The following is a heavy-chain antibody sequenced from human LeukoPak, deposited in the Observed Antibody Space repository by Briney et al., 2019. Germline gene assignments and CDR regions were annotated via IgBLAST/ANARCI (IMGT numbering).Heavy chain of an antibody. CDR3: ARDLYGDQKYFYYMDV. D-gene: IGHD4-17*01. J-gene: IGHJ6*03. Sequence: GGSLRLSCAASGSTFSSYALYSFRQAPGKGLDWVALMSYDGSIEYYADSVKGRLTISRDNSKNTLYLQMNSLRVEDTAVYYCARDLYGDQKYFYYMDVWGRGTTVTVSS. CDR1: GSTFSSYA. V-gene: IGHV3-30*04. CDR2: MSYDGSIE.